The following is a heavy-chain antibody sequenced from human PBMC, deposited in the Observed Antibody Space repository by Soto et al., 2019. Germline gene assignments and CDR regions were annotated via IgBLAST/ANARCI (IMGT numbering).Heavy chain of an antibody. Sequence: EVQLVESGGGLVKPGGSLRLSCAASGFTFSSYGMHWVRQAPGKGLEWVSSISSDGYIYYADSVSGRFTISRANAKNSLYLQMNSLRAEDTDVYYCARGTTGYNYGSTGMDVWGQGTTVTVSS. CDR3: ARGTTGYNYGSTGMDV. CDR2: ISSDGYI. CDR1: GFTFSSYG. D-gene: IGHD5-18*01. J-gene: IGHJ6*02. V-gene: IGHV3-21*01.